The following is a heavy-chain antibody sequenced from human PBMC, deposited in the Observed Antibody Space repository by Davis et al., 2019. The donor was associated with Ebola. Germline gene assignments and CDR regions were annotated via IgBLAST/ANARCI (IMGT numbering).Heavy chain of an antibody. V-gene: IGHV1-18*04. CDR2: ISGYSGDT. J-gene: IGHJ5*02. Sequence: APSVKVSCKASGYTFTTSAVSWVRQAPGPGLEWMGWISGYSGDTKYAQNLQGRVTMTTDTSTSIAYMELTSLTSDDTAVYYCARDKMVRTDNWFDPWGQGTLVTVSS. CDR1: GYTFTTSA. CDR3: ARDKMVRTDNWFDP. D-gene: IGHD3-10*01.